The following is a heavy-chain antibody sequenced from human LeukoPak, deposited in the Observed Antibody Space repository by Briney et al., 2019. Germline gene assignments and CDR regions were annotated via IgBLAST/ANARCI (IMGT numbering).Heavy chain of an antibody. CDR1: GYTFTGYY. J-gene: IGHJ4*02. V-gene: IGHV1-2*02. D-gene: IGHD3-3*01. Sequence: ASVKVSCKASGYTFTGYYMHWVRQAPGQGLEWMGWINPNSGGTNYAQKFQGRVTMTRDTSISTAYMELSRLRSDDTTVYYCARDLNSINFWSGYFASWGQGTLVTVSS. CDR3: ARDLNSINFWSGYFAS. CDR2: INPNSGGT.